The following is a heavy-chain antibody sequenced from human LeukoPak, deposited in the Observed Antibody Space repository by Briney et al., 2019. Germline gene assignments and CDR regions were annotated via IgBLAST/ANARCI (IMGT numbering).Heavy chain of an antibody. V-gene: IGHV1-2*06. CDR3: ATYGSGYYFVDY. CDR1: GYTFTDYY. Sequence: AXXKVSCKASGYTFTDYYMHWVRQAPGQGLEWMGRINPNSGGSNYAQKFQGRVTMTRDTSISTAYMELSSLRSDDTAVYYCATYGSGYYFVDYWGQGTLVTVSS. J-gene: IGHJ4*02. CDR2: INPNSGGS. D-gene: IGHD3-22*01.